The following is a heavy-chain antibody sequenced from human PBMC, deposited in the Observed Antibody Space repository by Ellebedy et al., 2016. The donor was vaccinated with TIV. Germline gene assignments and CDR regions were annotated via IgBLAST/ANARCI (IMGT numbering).Heavy chain of an antibody. J-gene: IGHJ4*02. D-gene: IGHD1-26*01. CDR2: IWYDGSNK. CDR1: GFTFSSYG. CDR3: AKGWEPLDY. V-gene: IGHV3-33*03. Sequence: GESLKISCAASGFTFSSYGMHWVRQAPGKGLEWVAVIWYDGSNKYYADSVKGRFTISRDNAKNSLCLQMNSLRAEDTAVYYCAKGWEPLDYWGQGTLVTVSS.